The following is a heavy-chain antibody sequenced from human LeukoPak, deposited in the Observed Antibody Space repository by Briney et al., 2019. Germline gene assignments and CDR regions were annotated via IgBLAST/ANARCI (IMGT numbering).Heavy chain of an antibody. Sequence: ASVKVSCKASGYTFTGYYMHWVRQAPGQGLEWMGWINPNSGGTNYAQKFQGRVTMTRDTSISTAYMELSRLRSDDTAVYYCARDGEQEWLLLYYFDYWGQGTLVTVSS. V-gene: IGHV1-2*02. J-gene: IGHJ4*02. CDR3: ARDGEQEWLLLYYFDY. D-gene: IGHD3-22*01. CDR2: INPNSGGT. CDR1: GYTFTGYY.